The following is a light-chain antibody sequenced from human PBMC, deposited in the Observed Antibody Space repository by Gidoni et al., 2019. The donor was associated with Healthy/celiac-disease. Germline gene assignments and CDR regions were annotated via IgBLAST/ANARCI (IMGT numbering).Light chain of an antibody. V-gene: IGKV3-11*01. J-gene: IGKJ2*01. CDR2: DAS. Sequence: ELELPQSPAPLSLCPGERATLSCRDSQSGSSYLAWYPQKPGQAPRLLIYDASNWATDLPARFSGSVSGTDFTLTISSLEPEDFAVYYCQQRSNWLMYTFGQGTKLEIK. CDR1: QSGSSY. CDR3: QQRSNWLMYT.